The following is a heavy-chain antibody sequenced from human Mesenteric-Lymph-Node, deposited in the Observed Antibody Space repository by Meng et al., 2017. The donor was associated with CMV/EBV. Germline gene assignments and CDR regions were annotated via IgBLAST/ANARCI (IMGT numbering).Heavy chain of an antibody. V-gene: IGHV1-46*01. CDR2: INPSGGST. CDR1: GYIFTSYY. D-gene: IGHD5-24*01. Sequence: ASVTVSCKASGYIFTSYYMHWVRQAPGQGLEWMGIINPSGGSTSYAQKFQGRVTMTRDTSTSTGYMELSSLRSEDTAVYYCARDGEMAVHYYYYGMDVWGQGTTVTVSS. J-gene: IGHJ6*02. CDR3: ARDGEMAVHYYYYGMDV.